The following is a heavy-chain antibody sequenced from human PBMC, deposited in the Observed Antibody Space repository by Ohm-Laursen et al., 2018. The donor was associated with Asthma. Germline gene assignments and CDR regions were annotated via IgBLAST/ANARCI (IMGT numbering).Heavy chain of an antibody. Sequence: ASVKVSCKASGYSLSSNAISWVRQAPGQRPEWMGWIYIRNTNYAPKFRDRITLSTDTSTNTAYMELRSLRSDDTAVYYCARGLKGNWNLFVFDYWGQGTLVTVSS. CDR2: IYIRNT. V-gene: IGHV1-18*04. CDR3: ARGLKGNWNLFVFDY. J-gene: IGHJ4*02. D-gene: IGHD1-20*01. CDR1: GYSLSSNA.